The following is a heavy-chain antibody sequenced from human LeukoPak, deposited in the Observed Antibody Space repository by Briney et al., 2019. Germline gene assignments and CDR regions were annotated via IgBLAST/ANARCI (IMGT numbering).Heavy chain of an antibody. V-gene: IGHV4-39*01. CDR3: ARLYDFWSGYLDY. J-gene: IGHJ4*02. CDR2: IYYSGST. D-gene: IGHD3-3*01. CDR1: GGSISSSSYY. Sequence: SETLSLTCTVSGGSISSSSYYWGWIRQPPGKGLEWIGSIYYSGSTYYNPSLKSRVTISVDTSKNQFSLKLSSVTAADTAVYYCARLYDFWSGYLDYWGRGTLVTVSS.